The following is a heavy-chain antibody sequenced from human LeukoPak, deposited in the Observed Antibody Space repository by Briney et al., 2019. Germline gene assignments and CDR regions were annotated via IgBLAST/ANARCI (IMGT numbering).Heavy chain of an antibody. CDR2: IKSKTDGGTI. Sequence: GGSLRLSCAASRFSFSLYNMNWVRQAPGKGLEWVGRIKSKTDGGTIDYAAPVKGRFTISRDDSKNTLYLQMNSLKTEDTAVYYCNNREFWGQGTLVTVSS. D-gene: IGHD3-10*01. CDR1: RFSFSLYN. V-gene: IGHV3-15*07. CDR3: NNREF. J-gene: IGHJ4*02.